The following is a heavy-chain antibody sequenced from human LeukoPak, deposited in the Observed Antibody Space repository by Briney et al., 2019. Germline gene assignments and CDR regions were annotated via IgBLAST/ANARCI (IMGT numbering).Heavy chain of an antibody. V-gene: IGHV1-18*01. CDR2: ISGYNGNT. D-gene: IGHD3-22*01. CDR1: GYTFTSYG. J-gene: IGHJ4*02. Sequence: ASVKVSCKASGYTFTSYGISWVRQAPGQGLEWMGWISGYNGNTNYAQKLQGRVTMTTDTSTSTAYMELRSLRSDDTAVYYCARDPATTYDYDSSGYYHFDYWGQGTLVTVSS. CDR3: ARDPATTYDYDSSGYYHFDY.